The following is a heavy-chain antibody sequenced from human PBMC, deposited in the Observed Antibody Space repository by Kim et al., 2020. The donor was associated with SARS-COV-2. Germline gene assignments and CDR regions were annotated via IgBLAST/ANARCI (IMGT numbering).Heavy chain of an antibody. D-gene: IGHD1-26*01. J-gene: IGHJ4*02. CDR1: GVSISTNYHY. CDR3: ACNVGSTPDYYFDY. Sequence: SETLSLTCSVSGVSISTNYHYWGWVRQPPGKGLEWIGSVYNSGTTYYNPSLKSRVTISGDTSKNQFSLNMRSVTAADTAVYYCACNVGSTPDYYFDYGGRGALVPVSS. V-gene: IGHV4-39*07. CDR2: VYNSGTT.